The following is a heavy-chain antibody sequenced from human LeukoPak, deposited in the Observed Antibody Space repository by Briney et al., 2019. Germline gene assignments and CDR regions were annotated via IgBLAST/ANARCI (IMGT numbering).Heavy chain of an antibody. CDR3: AKDLYGPGPGY. D-gene: IGHD4-17*01. V-gene: IGHV3-23*01. CDR2: ISGSGGST. Sequence: PGGSLRLSCAASGFTFSSYAMSWVRQAPGKGLEWGSAISGSGGSTYNADSVKGRFTTSRDNSKNTLYLQMNSLRAEDTAVYYCAKDLYGPGPGYWGQGTLVSVSS. CDR1: GFTFSSYA. J-gene: IGHJ4*02.